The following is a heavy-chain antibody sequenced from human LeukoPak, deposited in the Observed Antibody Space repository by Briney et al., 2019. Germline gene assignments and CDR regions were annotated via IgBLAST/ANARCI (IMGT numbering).Heavy chain of an antibody. CDR3: ARGLRNQLLFAFDI. Sequence: QPGGSLRLSCAASGFTFSSYGMHWVRQAPGKGLEWVAVISYDGSNKYYADSVKGRFTISRDNSKNTLYLQMNSLRAEDTAVYYCARGLRNQLLFAFDIWGQGTMVTVSS. CDR1: GFTFSSYG. V-gene: IGHV3-30*03. CDR2: ISYDGSNK. J-gene: IGHJ3*02. D-gene: IGHD2-2*01.